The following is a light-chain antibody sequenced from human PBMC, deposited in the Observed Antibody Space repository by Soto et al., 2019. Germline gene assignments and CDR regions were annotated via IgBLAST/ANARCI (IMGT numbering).Light chain of an antibody. J-gene: IGKJ4*01. V-gene: IGKV3-15*01. Sequence: EIVLTQSPGILSLSPEERATLSCRASQSVSSNLAWYQHKPGQPPRLLIYGASTRATGIPARFSGSGSGTEFTLTISSLQSEDFAVYYCQQYNEWPLTFGGGTKVDIK. CDR1: QSVSSN. CDR2: GAS. CDR3: QQYNEWPLT.